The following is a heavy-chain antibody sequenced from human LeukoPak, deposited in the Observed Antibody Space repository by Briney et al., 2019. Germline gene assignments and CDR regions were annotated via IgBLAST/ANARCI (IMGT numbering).Heavy chain of an antibody. CDR2: IHHNGNT. Sequence: SETLPLTCAVYVWSFSGYYWSWIPQPPGKGLEWIGEIHHNGNTNNKPSLKSRVTITLDPSKNQLSLKLSSVTAPDPAVLYWARASVGCSSTSCYSPQFDFWGQGTLVTVSS. D-gene: IGHD2-2*01. J-gene: IGHJ4*02. CDR3: ARASVGCSSTSCYSPQFDF. V-gene: IGHV4-34*01. CDR1: VWSFSGYY.